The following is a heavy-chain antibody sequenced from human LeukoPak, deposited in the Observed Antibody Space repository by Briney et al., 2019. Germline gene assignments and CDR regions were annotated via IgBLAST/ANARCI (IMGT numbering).Heavy chain of an antibody. V-gene: IGHV4-4*02. D-gene: IGHD2-2*01. CDR1: GGSITSIDW. J-gene: IGHJ5*02. CDR2: IFHSGNT. Sequence: PSETQSLTCTVSGGSITSIDWWSWVRQPPGKGLEWIGEIFHSGNTNYNPSLKSRVTISVDKSKNRFSLKLTSLTAADTAVYYCARGLGYCSSTSCYRPWFDPWGQGTLVTVSS. CDR3: ARGLGYCSSTSCYRPWFDP.